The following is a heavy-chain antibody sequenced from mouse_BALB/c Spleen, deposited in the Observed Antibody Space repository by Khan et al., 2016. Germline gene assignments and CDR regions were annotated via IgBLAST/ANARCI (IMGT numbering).Heavy chain of an antibody. D-gene: IGHD1-2*01. V-gene: IGHV1-7*01. CDR2: INPSTGYT. CDR3: ARLAFITKYARDY. Sequence: QVQLQQSGAELAKPGASVKMSCKASGYTFTSYWMHWVKQRPGQGLEWIGYINPSTGYTEYNQKFKDKATLTADKSSSTAYMQLSSLTSEDSAVYYCARLAFITKYARDYWGQGTSVTVSS. CDR1: GYTFTSYW. J-gene: IGHJ4*01.